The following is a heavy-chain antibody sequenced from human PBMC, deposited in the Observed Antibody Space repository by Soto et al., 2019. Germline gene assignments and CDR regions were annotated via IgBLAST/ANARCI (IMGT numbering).Heavy chain of an antibody. Sequence: SETLSLTCAVSGGSISSGGYSWSWIRQPPGKGLEWIGYIYHSGSTYYNPSLKSRVTISVDRSKNQFSLKLSSVTAADTAVYHCARGQAAAPRGFDPWGQGTLVTVSS. CDR2: IYHSGST. V-gene: IGHV4-30-2*01. J-gene: IGHJ5*02. CDR1: GGSISSGGYS. D-gene: IGHD6-13*01. CDR3: ARGQAAAPRGFDP.